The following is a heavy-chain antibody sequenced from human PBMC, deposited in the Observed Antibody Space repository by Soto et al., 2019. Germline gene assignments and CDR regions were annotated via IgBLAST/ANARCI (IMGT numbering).Heavy chain of an antibody. D-gene: IGHD2-2*02. J-gene: IGHJ4*02. V-gene: IGHV3-30*18. CDR2: ISHDGSDK. Sequence: GGSLRLSCAASGFTFGGFGMHWLRQAPGKGLEWVAVISHDGSDKFYADSVKARFTISRDNSKNTLYLQMSGLRGEDTAVYYCAKSPDFFFSSANCYRSYFDYWSQGTLVTVSS. CDR1: GFTFGGFG. CDR3: AKSPDFFFSSANCYRSYFDY.